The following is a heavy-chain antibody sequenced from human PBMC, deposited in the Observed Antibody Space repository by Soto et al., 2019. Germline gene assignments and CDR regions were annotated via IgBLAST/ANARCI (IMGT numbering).Heavy chain of an antibody. D-gene: IGHD3-10*01. J-gene: IGHJ3*02. CDR2: ISSSSSYI. CDR1: GFTFSSYS. V-gene: IGHV3-21*01. CDR3: ARASMVRYVGAFDI. Sequence: EVQLVESGGGLVKPGGSLRLSCAASGFTFSSYSMNWVRQAPGKGLEWVSSISSSSSYIYYADPVKGRFTISRDNAKNSLYVQMNSLRAEDTAVYYCARASMVRYVGAFDIWGQGTMVTVSS.